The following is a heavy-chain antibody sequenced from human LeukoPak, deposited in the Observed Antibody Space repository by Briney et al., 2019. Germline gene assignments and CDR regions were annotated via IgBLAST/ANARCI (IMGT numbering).Heavy chain of an antibody. V-gene: IGHV4-34*01. CDR1: GGSFSGYY. Sequence: SETLSLTCAVYGGSFSGYYWSWIRQPPGKGLEWIGEINHSGSTNYNPSLKSRVTISVDTSKNQFSLKLSSVTAADTAVYYCARSVNSPPANEVDGGYCSGGNCSYYFDCWGQGTLVTVSS. CDR2: INHSGST. D-gene: IGHD2-15*01. CDR3: ARSVNSPPANEVDGGYCSGGNCSYYFDC. J-gene: IGHJ4*02.